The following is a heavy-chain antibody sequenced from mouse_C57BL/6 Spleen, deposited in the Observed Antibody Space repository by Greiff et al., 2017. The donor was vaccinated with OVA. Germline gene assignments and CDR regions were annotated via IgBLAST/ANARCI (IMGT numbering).Heavy chain of an antibody. J-gene: IGHJ2*01. CDR3: ARAMPFFDY. CDR2: IDPSDSYT. CDR1: GYTFTSYW. Sequence: VQLQQSGAELVKPGASVKLSCKASGYTFTSYWMQWVKQRPGQGLEWIGEIDPSDSYTNYNQKFKGKATLTVDTSSSTAYMQLSSLTSEDSAVYYCARAMPFFDYWGQGTTLTVSS. V-gene: IGHV1-50*01.